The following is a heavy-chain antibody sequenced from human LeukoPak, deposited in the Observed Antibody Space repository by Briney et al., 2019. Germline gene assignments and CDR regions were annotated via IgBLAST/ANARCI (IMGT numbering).Heavy chain of an antibody. V-gene: IGHV1-2*02. D-gene: IGHD3-22*01. Sequence: ASVKVSCKASGYTFTGYYMHWARQAPGQGLEWMGWINPNSGGTNYAQKFQGRVTMTRDTSISTAYMELGRLRSDDTAVYYCARLRYDSSGYYRKYYFDYWGQGTLVTVSS. CDR3: ARLRYDSSGYYRKYYFDY. J-gene: IGHJ4*02. CDR2: INPNSGGT. CDR1: GYTFTGYY.